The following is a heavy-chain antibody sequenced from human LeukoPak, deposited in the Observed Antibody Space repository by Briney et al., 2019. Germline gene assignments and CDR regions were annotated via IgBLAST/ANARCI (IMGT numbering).Heavy chain of an antibody. CDR2: IYYSGST. V-gene: IGHV4-59*01. J-gene: IGHJ4*02. D-gene: IGHD1-26*01. Sequence: SETLSLTCAVYGGSFSGYYWSWIRQPPGKGLEWIGYIYYSGSTNYNPSLKSRVTISVDTSKNQFSLKLSSVTAADTAVYYCARGGKPLADWEMWPFDYWGQGTLVTVSS. CDR3: ARGGKPLADWEMWPFDY. CDR1: GGSFSGYY.